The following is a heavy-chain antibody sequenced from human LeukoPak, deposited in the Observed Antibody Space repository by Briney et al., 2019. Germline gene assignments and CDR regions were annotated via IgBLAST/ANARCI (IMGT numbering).Heavy chain of an antibody. D-gene: IGHD2-15*01. Sequence: ASVKVSCKASGGDFNSHIFNWVRQAPGQGLEWMGIINPSGGSTSYAQKFQGRVTMTRDTSTSTVYMELSSLRSEDTAVYYCARVLKIGYCSGGSCYSGAFDIWGQGTMVTVSS. CDR2: INPSGGST. CDR3: ARVLKIGYCSGGSCYSGAFDI. CDR1: GGDFNSHI. V-gene: IGHV1-46*02. J-gene: IGHJ3*02.